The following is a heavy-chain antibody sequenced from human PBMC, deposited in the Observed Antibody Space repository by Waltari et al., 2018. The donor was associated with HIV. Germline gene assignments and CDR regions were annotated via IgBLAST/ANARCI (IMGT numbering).Heavy chain of an antibody. Sequence: EVQLVQSGAEVKKPGESLKISCKGSGYSFTSYWIGWVRQMPGKGLEWMGIIYPGDSDTRYSPSFQGQVTISADKSISTAYLQWSSLKASDTAMYYCARPRIAVAGTLNWFDPWGQGTLVTVSS. D-gene: IGHD6-19*01. V-gene: IGHV5-51*01. CDR3: ARPRIAVAGTLNWFDP. CDR2: IYPGDSDT. CDR1: GYSFTSYW. J-gene: IGHJ5*02.